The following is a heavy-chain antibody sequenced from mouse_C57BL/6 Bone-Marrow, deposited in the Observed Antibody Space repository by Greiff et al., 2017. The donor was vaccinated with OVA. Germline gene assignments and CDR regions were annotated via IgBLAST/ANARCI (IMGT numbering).Heavy chain of an antibody. Sequence: QVQLQQSGAELVRPGASVTLSCKASGYTFTDYEMHWVKQTPVHGLEWIGAIDPETGGTAYNQKIKGKAILTADKSSSTAYMEFRSLTAEDSAVYYCTRTYYDDDGVAYWGQGTLVTVSA. D-gene: IGHD2-4*01. CDR2: IDPETGGT. CDR3: TRTYYDDDGVAY. CDR1: GYTFTDYE. V-gene: IGHV1-15*01. J-gene: IGHJ3*01.